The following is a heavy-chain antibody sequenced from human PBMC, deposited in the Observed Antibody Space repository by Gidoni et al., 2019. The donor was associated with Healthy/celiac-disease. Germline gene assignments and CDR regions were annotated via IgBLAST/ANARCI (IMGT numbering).Heavy chain of an antibody. V-gene: IGHV3-23*01. J-gene: IGHJ4*02. CDR3: AKAAVRGVITNLDY. CDR2: ISGSGGST. CDR1: GFTFSSYA. Sequence: VQLLVSGGGLVQPGGSLTLSCAASGFTFSSYAMSGVRPAPGKGLEWVSAISGSGGSTYYADSVKGRFTISRDNSKNTLYLQMNSLRAEDTAVYYCAKAAVRGVITNLDYWGQGTLVTVSS. D-gene: IGHD3-10*02.